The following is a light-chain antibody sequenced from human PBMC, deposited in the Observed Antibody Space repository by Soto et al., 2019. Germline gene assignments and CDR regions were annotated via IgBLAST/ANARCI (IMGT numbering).Light chain of an antibody. Sequence: EIVMTQSPATLSVSPGERATLSCRASQTVSSNLAWFQQKPGQAPRLLIFDASTRATGIPARFSGSVSGTEFTLNISSLQSEDVAVYYCQHYNMWTGTFGPGTKVDIK. J-gene: IGKJ3*01. V-gene: IGKV3-15*01. CDR1: QTVSSN. CDR2: DAS. CDR3: QHYNMWTGT.